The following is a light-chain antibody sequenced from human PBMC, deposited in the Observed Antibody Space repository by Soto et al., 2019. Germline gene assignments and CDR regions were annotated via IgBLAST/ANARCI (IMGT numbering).Light chain of an antibody. CDR3: SSYAGSYTLV. Sequence: QSALTQPRSVSGSPGQSVTISCTGTSNDVGGYIFVSWYQQHPGKVPKLFIYDVSRRPSGVPDRFSGSKSGNTASLTISGLQAEDEADYYCSSYAGSYTLVFGGGTKVTVL. J-gene: IGLJ2*01. CDR1: SNDVGGYIF. V-gene: IGLV2-11*01. CDR2: DVS.